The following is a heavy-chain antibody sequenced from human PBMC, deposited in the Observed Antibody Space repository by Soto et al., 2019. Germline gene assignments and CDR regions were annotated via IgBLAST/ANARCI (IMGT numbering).Heavy chain of an antibody. CDR3: AAERTYCGGDGYGD. D-gene: IGHD2-21*02. V-gene: IGHV1-18*01. Sequence: ASVKVSCKASGYTFTRYVISWVRQAPGQGLEWMGWISAYNGNTNYAQKLQGRVTMTTDTSTSTAYMELRSLRSDDAAVYYCAAERTYCGGDGYGDWGQGTLFTVSS. J-gene: IGHJ4*02. CDR1: GYTFTRYV. CDR2: ISAYNGNT.